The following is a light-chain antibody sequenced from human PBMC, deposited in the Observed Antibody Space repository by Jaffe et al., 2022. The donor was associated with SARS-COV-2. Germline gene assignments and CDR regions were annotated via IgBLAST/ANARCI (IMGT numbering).Light chain of an antibody. J-gene: IGKJ1*01. CDR1: QSIFSW. V-gene: IGKV1-5*03. CDR2: KAS. Sequence: DIQMTQSPSSLSASVGDTVTITCRASQSIFSWLAWYQQKPGKAPKVLIYKASSLESGVPSRFSGSGSGTEFTLTISGLQPDDFATYYCLQYGDYWTFGQGTKVEIK. CDR3: LQYGDYWT.